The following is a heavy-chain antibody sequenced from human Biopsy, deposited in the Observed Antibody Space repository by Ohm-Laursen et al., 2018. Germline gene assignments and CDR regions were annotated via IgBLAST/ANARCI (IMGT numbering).Heavy chain of an antibody. CDR2: IYGGGSPA. CDR3: ARLNSGTYDASDL. D-gene: IGHD1-26*01. J-gene: IGHJ3*01. V-gene: IGHV3-48*03. Sequence: SLRLSCAAPGFAFNLYEMNWVRQAPGKGMEWISYIYGGGSPASYADSVKGRFTISRDNAQNSLYLHMNSLRAEDTAVYYCARLNSGTYDASDLWGQGTMVIVSS. CDR1: GFAFNLYE.